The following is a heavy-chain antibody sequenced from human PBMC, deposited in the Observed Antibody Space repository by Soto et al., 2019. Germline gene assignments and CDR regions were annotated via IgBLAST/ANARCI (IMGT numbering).Heavy chain of an antibody. J-gene: IGHJ6*04. V-gene: IGHV4-34*01. CDR3: ARARGTMVRGVMDV. Sequence: SETLSLTCAVYDGSFSGYYWSWIRQPPGKGLEWIGEINHSGSTNYNPSLKSRVTISVDTSKNQFSLKLSSVTAADTAVYYCARARGTMVRGVMDVWGKGTTVTVSS. D-gene: IGHD3-10*01. CDR2: INHSGST. CDR1: DGSFSGYY.